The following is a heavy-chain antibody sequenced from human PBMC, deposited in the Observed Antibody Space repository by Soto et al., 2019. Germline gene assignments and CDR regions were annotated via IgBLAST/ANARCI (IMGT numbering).Heavy chain of an antibody. CDR3: ARGPSRDFEGHNWFDP. V-gene: IGHV4-31*02. Sequence: ASETLSLTXTVSGGSISSGGYYWSWIRQHPGKGLEWIGYIYYSGSTYYNPSLNSRVTISVDTSNNQFSLKLSSVTAADTAVYYCARGPSRDFEGHNWFDPWDQGTLVTVSS. J-gene: IGHJ5*02. CDR2: IYYSGST. D-gene: IGHD3-3*01. CDR1: GGSISSGGYY.